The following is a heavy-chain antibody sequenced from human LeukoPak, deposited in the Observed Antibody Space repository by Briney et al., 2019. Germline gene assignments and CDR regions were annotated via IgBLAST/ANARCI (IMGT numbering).Heavy chain of an antibody. J-gene: IGHJ4*02. D-gene: IGHD6-19*01. CDR2: ISISGGST. V-gene: IGHV3-23*01. CDR1: GFTFSHYG. Sequence: GGSLRLSCAASGFTFSHYGMTWVRQAPGKGLECVSTISISGGSTYYADSVKGRFTISRDSSKNTLYLQMNSVRAEDTAVHYCAKDRGDSGWYFDFWGQGTLVTVSS. CDR3: AKDRGDSGWYFDF.